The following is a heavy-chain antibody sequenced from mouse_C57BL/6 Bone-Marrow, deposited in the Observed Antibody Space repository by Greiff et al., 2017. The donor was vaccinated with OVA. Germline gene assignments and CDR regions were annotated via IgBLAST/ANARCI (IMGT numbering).Heavy chain of an antibody. Sequence: EVKRVESGAELVRPGASVKLSCTASGFNIKDYYMHWVKQRPEQGLEWIGWIDPEDGDTEYASKFQGKATMTAYTSSNTAYLQLSSLTSEDTAVYYCTTRSYDYGVYYFDYWGQGTTLTVSS. D-gene: IGHD2-4*01. CDR1: GFNIKDYY. CDR3: TTRSYDYGVYYFDY. J-gene: IGHJ2*01. V-gene: IGHV14-1*01. CDR2: IDPEDGDT.